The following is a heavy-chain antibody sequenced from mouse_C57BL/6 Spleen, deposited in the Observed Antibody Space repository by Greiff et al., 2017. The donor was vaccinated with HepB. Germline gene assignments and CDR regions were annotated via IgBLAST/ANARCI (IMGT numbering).Heavy chain of an antibody. Sequence: EVQLVESGPELVQPGASVKIPCKASGYTFTDYNMDWVQQSHGKSLEWIGDINPNNGGTIYNQKFKGKSTLTVDKSSSTAYMELRSLTSEDTAGYYCARGSGPYFDGWGTGTPVTVSA. D-gene: IGHD1-1*01. CDR1: GYTFTDYN. CDR2: INPNNGGT. CDR3: ARGSGPYFDG. J-gene: IGHJ1*03. V-gene: IGHV1-18*01.